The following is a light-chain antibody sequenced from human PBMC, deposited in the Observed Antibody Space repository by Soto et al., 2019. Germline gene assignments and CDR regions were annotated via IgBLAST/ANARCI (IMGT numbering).Light chain of an antibody. V-gene: IGKV1-33*01. Sequence: DIQMTQSPSSLSASVGDRVTITCQASQDIHQYLNWYQQKPGKPPNLLIYGASTLETGVPSRFSGRGSGTYFTSTISTLQPEDIATYYCQQHEDFPLTFGPGTTVDI. CDR1: QDIHQY. CDR3: QQHEDFPLT. CDR2: GAS. J-gene: IGKJ3*01.